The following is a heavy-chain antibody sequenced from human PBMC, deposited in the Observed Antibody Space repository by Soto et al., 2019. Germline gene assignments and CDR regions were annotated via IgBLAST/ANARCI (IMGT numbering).Heavy chain of an antibody. CDR3: ARGSSSAPGVFDY. D-gene: IGHD6-6*01. Sequence: SVKVSCKASGGTFSSYTISWVRQAPGQGLEWMGRIIPILGIANYAQKFQGRVTITADKSTSTAYMELSSLRSEDTAVYYCARGSSSAPGVFDYWGQGTLVTDAS. V-gene: IGHV1-69*02. CDR2: IIPILGIA. CDR1: GGTFSSYT. J-gene: IGHJ4*02.